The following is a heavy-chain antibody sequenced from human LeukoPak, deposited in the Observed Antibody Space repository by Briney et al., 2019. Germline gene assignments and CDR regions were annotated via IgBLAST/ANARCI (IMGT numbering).Heavy chain of an antibody. CDR3: ARDPIAAAGNDAFDI. J-gene: IGHJ3*02. CDR1: GFTFSSYW. CDR2: IKQDGSEK. Sequence: PGGSLRLSCAASGFTFSSYWMSWVRQAPGKGLEWVANIKQDGSEKYYVDSVKGRFTISRDNAKNSLYLQMNSLRAEDTAVHYCARDPIAAAGNDAFDIWGQGTMVTVSS. D-gene: IGHD6-13*01. V-gene: IGHV3-7*01.